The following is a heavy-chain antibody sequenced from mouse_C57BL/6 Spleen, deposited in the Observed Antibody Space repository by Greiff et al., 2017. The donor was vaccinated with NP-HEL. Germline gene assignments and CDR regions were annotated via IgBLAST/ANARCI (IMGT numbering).Heavy chain of an antibody. V-gene: IGHV1-5*01. CDR1: GYTFTSYW. Sequence: EVQLQESGTVLARPGASVKMSCKTSGYTFTSYWMHWVKQRPGQGLEWIGAIYPGNSDTSYNQKFKGKAKLTAVTSASTAYMELSSLTNEDSAVYYCTRFKANWGHYFDYWGQGTTLTVSS. J-gene: IGHJ2*01. CDR3: TRFKANWGHYFDY. CDR2: IYPGNSDT. D-gene: IGHD4-1*01.